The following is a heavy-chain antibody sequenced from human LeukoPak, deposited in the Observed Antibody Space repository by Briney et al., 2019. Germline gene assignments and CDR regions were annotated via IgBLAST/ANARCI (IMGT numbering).Heavy chain of an antibody. CDR1: GFPFSSYG. V-gene: IGHV3-13*04. J-gene: IGHJ2*01. D-gene: IGHD6-19*01. CDR2: IGTAGDT. Sequence: GGSLRLSCAASGFPFSSYGIHWVRQATGKGLEWVSAIGTAGDTYYPGSVKGRFTISRENAKNSLYLQMNSLRAGDTAVYYCARDGRRGYSSGWRPWYFDLWGRGTLVTVSS. CDR3: ARDGRRGYSSGWRPWYFDL.